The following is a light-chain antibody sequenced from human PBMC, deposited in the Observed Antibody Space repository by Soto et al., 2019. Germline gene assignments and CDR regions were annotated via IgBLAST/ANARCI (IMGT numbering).Light chain of an antibody. Sequence: DIQMTQSPSTLSASVGDRVTITCRASRSISSWLAWYQQKPGKATNLLIYKASSLQSGVPSRFSGSGSGTEFTLTISSLQPDDFATYYCQQYNTWYTFGQGTKLELK. J-gene: IGKJ2*01. CDR3: QQYNTWYT. CDR1: RSISSW. CDR2: KAS. V-gene: IGKV1-5*03.